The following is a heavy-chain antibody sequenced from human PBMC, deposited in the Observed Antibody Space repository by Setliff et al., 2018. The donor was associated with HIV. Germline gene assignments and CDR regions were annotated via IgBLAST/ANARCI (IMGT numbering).Heavy chain of an antibody. CDR1: GFTFSSYG. J-gene: IGHJ6*02. CDR3: ARDLDPFFAMEI. CDR2: IRSDESDK. V-gene: IGHV3-30*02. Sequence: GGSLRLSCAASGFTFSSYGMHWVRQAPGKGLEWVAFIRSDESDKHYADSVKGRFTISRDNSTNTLYLQMNRLSAEDTAVYYCARDLDPFFAMEIWGQGTTVTVSS.